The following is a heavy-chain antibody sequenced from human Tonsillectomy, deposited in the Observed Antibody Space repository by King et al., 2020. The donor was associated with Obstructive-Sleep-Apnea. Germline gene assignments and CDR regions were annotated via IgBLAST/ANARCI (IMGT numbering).Heavy chain of an antibody. Sequence: QLQESGPGLVKPSETLSLTCTVSGGSISSSSYYWGWIRQPPGKGLEWIGSIYYSGSTYYNPSLKSRVTISVDTSKNQFSLKLSSVTAADTAVYYCVVRVGLGVALLGDNWFDPWGQGTLVTVSS. CDR1: GGSISSSSYY. J-gene: IGHJ5*02. CDR3: VVRVGLGVALLGDNWFDP. CDR2: IYYSGST. D-gene: IGHD3-3*01. V-gene: IGHV4-39*07.